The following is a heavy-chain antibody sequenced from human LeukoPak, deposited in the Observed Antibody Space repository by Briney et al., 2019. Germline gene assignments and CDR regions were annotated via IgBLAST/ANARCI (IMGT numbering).Heavy chain of an antibody. J-gene: IGHJ4*02. V-gene: IGHV4-39*07. CDR1: GGSFSSYY. CDR3: GRIHRDSGSPTWFY. Sequence: SETLSLTCAVYGGSFSSYYWGWIRQPPGKGLEWIGSIYYSGSTYYNPSLKSRVTISVDTSKNQFSLKLSSVTAADTAVYYCGRIHRDSGSPTWFYWGQGTLVTVSS. CDR2: IYYSGST. D-gene: IGHD3-10*01.